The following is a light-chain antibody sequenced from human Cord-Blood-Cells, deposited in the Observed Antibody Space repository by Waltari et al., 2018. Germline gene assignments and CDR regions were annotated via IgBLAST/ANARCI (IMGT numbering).Light chain of an antibody. J-gene: IGKJ2*01. CDR2: KAS. CDR1: QSISSW. V-gene: IGKV1-5*03. Sequence: IQITQSPPTLSASVGDKVIITCRASQSISSWLAWYQQKPGKAPKLLIYKASSLESGVPSRFSGSGSGTEFTLTISSLQPGDFATYYCQQYNSYSTFGQGTKLEIK. CDR3: QQYNSYST.